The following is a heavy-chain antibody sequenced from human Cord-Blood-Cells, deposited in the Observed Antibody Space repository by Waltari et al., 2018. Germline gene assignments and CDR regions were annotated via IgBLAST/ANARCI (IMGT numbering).Heavy chain of an antibody. J-gene: IGHJ4*02. CDR1: GGSFSGYY. Sequence: QVQLQQWGAGLLKPSETLSLTRAVYGGSFSGYYWSWIRQPPGKGLEWIGEINHSGSTNYNPSLKSRVTISVDTSKNQFSLKLSSVTAADTAVYYCARGPYDSSGYYFYYWGQGTLVTVSS. D-gene: IGHD3-22*01. CDR3: ARGPYDSSGYYFYY. V-gene: IGHV4-34*01. CDR2: INHSGST.